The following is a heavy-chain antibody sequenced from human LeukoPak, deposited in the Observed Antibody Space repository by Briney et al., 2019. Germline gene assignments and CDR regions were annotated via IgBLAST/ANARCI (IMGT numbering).Heavy chain of an antibody. CDR1: GYTFTGYY. V-gene: IGHV1-69*13. J-gene: IGHJ5*02. CDR3: ARDRYDILTGYPRNWFDP. CDR2: IIPIFGTA. Sequence: ASVKVSCKASGYTFTGYYMHWVRQAPGQGLEWMGGIIPIFGTANYAQKFQGRVTITADESTSTAYMELSSLRSEDTAVYYCARDRYDILTGYPRNWFDPWGQGTLVTVSS. D-gene: IGHD3-9*01.